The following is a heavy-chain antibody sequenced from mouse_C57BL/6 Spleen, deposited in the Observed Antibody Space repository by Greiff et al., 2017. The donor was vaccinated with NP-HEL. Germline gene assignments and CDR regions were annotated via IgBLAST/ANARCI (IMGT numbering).Heavy chain of an antibody. D-gene: IGHD2-1*01. V-gene: IGHV5-15*01. CDR1: GFTFSDYG. CDR2: ISNLAYSI. Sequence: EVQLVESGGGLVQPGGSLKLSCAASGFTFSDYGMAWVRQAPRKGPEWVAFISNLAYSIYYADTVTGRFTISRENAKNTLYLEMSSLRSEDTAMYYCARANYGNYDFFFDYWGQGTTLTVSS. CDR3: ARANYGNYDFFFDY. J-gene: IGHJ2*01.